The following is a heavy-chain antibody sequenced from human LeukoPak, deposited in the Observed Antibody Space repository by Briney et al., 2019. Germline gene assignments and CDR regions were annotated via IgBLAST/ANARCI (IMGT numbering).Heavy chain of an antibody. CDR3: ARAWSDSWRQTEYFQL. V-gene: IGHV1-8*01. CDR2: MNPDSGNT. J-gene: IGHJ1*01. D-gene: IGHD1-1*01. CDR1: GYTFNNYD. Sequence: ASVKVSCKASGYTFNNYDINWVRQASGQGLEWMGWMNPDSGNTGYAQKFQGRVTMTRDTSTTTAYMELNSLGSEDTAVYYCARAWSDSWRQTEYFQLWGQGTLVTVSS.